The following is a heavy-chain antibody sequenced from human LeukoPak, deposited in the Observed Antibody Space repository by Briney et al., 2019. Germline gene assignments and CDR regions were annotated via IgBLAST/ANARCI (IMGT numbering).Heavy chain of an antibody. CDR2: IGSDNKP. J-gene: IGHJ6*02. CDR1: GFTFSAYA. CDR3: ARDLHYYVAMDV. V-gene: IGHV3-23*01. D-gene: IGHD3-10*02. Sequence: GGSLRLSCEASGFTFSAYAMTWVRQAPGQGLEWVSSIGSDNKPQYSESVKGRFAISRDNSKSMLFLRLNSLRAEDTALYYCARDLHYYVAMDVRGQGTTGTVSS.